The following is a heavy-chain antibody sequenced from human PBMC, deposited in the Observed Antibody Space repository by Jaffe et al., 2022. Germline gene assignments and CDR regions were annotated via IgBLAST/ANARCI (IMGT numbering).Heavy chain of an antibody. J-gene: IGHJ4*02. Sequence: EVQLVESGGGLVQPGRSLRLSCTASGFTFGDYAMSWVRQAPGKGLEWVGFIRSKAYGGTTEYAASVKGRFTISRDDSKSIAYLQMNSLKTEDTAVYYCTSPRYNWNDCFDYWGQGTLVTVSS. CDR1: GFTFGDYA. V-gene: IGHV3-49*04. CDR2: IRSKAYGGTT. D-gene: IGHD1-1*01. CDR3: TSPRYNWNDCFDY.